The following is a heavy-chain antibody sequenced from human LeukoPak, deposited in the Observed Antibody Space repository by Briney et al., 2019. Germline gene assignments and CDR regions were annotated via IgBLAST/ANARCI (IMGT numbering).Heavy chain of an antibody. V-gene: IGHV3-21*01. D-gene: IGHD1-26*01. CDR2: ISSSSSYI. Sequence: GGSLRLSCAASGFTFSSYSMNWVRQAPGKGLEWVSSISSSSSYIYYADSVKGRFTISRDNAKNSLYLQMNGLRAEDTAVYYCARGGVGARRTVDYWGQGTLVTVSS. CDR1: GFTFSSYS. J-gene: IGHJ4*02. CDR3: ARGGVGARRTVDY.